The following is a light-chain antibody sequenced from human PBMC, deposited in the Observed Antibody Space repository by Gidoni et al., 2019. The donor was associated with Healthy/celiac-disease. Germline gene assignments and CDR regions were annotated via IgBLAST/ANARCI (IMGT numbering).Light chain of an antibody. CDR2: AAS. V-gene: IGKV1-8*01. CDR3: RQYYSYPRT. CDR1: QGISSH. J-gene: IGKJ1*01. Sequence: AIRMTQSPSSFSASTGERVTIPCRASQGISSHLAWYQQKPGKAPKPLIYAASTLQSGVPSRCIGSGSGTDFTLTISCLQSEDYSTYYCRQYYSYPRTFGQGTKVEIK.